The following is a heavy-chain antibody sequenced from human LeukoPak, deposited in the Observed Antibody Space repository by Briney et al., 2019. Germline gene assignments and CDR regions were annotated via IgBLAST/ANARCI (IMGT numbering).Heavy chain of an antibody. V-gene: IGHV5-51*01. CDR1: GYSFTSYW. J-gene: IGHJ3*02. Sequence: GESLKISCKGSGYSFTSYWIGWVRQMPGKGLEWMGIIYPGDSDTRYSPSFQGQVTISADKSISTAYLQWSSLKASDTAMYYCARLEYLVVRGVLDAFDIWGQGTMVTVSS. D-gene: IGHD3-10*01. CDR3: ARLEYLVVRGVLDAFDI. CDR2: IYPGDSDT.